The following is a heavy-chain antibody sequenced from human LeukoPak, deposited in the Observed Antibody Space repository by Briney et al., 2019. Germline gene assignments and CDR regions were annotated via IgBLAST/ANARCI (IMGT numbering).Heavy chain of an antibody. CDR3: ASQYSSSLGAPYYFDY. J-gene: IGHJ4*02. CDR2: ISGSGGST. Sequence: PGRSLRLSCAASGFTFSSYAMSWVRQAPGRGLEWVSAISGSGGSTYYADSVKGRFTISRDNSKNTLYLQMNSLRAEDTAVYYCASQYSSSLGAPYYFDYWGQGTLVTVSS. D-gene: IGHD6-13*01. CDR1: GFTFSSYA. V-gene: IGHV3-23*01.